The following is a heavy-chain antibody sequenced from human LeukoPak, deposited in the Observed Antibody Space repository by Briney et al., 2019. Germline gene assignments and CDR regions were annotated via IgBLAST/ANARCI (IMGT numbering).Heavy chain of an antibody. V-gene: IGHV3-23*01. D-gene: IGHD6-6*01. CDR1: GFTFSDYY. CDR3: AKDRYSTSYYYYYYMDV. J-gene: IGHJ6*03. CDR2: ISGSGNSK. Sequence: GGSLRLSCAASGFTFSDYYMSWIRQAPGKGLEWVSAISGSGNSKYYGDSVKGRFTFSRDNSKNTLSLQMNSLRAEDTAVYYCAKDRYSTSYYYYYYMDVWGKGTTVTVSS.